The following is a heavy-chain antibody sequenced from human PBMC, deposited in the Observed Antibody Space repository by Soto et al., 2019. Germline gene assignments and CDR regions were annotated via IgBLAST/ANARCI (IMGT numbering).Heavy chain of an antibody. CDR1: GGTFSSYA. CDR2: IIPIFGTA. V-gene: IGHV1-69*13. Sequence: GASVKLSCKASGGTFSSYAISWVRQAPGQGLEWMGGIIPIFGTANYAQKFQGRVTITADESTSTAYMELSSLRSEDTAAYYCARGEVATISKKIYYYYYGMDVWGQGTTVTVSS. D-gene: IGHD5-12*01. J-gene: IGHJ6*02. CDR3: ARGEVATISKKIYYYYYGMDV.